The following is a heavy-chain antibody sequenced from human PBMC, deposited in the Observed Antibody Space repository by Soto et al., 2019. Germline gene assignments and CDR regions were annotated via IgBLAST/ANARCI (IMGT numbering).Heavy chain of an antibody. D-gene: IGHD6-19*01. CDR2: IYGGGTT. J-gene: IGHJ4*02. CDR3: VQTIGWRGLDF. V-gene: IGHV3-53*01. CDR1: GFAVSSKY. Sequence: EVQLVESGGGLIQPGGSLRLSCAASGFAVSSKYMTWVRQAPGKGLEWVSVIYGGGTTYYADSVKGRFTISRDTSKNTLYLIKNSRRAEDAAVYYCVQTIGWRGLDFWGQGTLVTVSS.